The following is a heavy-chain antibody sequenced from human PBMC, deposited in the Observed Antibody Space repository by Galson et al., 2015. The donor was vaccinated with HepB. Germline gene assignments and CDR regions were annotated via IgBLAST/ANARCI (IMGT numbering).Heavy chain of an antibody. CDR2: FDPEDGET. V-gene: IGHV1-24*01. Sequence: SVKVSCKVSGYTLTELSMHWVRQAPGKGLEWMGGFDPEDGETIYAQKFQGRVTMTEDTSTDTAYMELSSLRSEDTAVYYCATYPDGSGSYPWFDPWGQGTLVTVSS. D-gene: IGHD3-10*01. CDR1: GYTLTELS. J-gene: IGHJ5*02. CDR3: ATYPDGSGSYPWFDP.